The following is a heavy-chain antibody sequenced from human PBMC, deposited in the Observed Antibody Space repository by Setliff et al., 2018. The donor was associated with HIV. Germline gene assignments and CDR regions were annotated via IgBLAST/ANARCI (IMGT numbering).Heavy chain of an antibody. CDR1: GGSISTVTYY. J-gene: IGHJ6*03. CDR2: VHYSGNT. Sequence: SETLSLTCTLFGGSISTVTYYWAWIRQPPGKGLEWIGNVHYSGNTYYTSSLQSRVIISADTSNSQFYLRLSSVTAADTGVYYCARVRGYSSSSRDFYYHNMEVWGKGTTVTVSS. V-gene: IGHV4-39*02. D-gene: IGHD6-6*01. CDR3: ARVRGYSSSSRDFYYHNMEV.